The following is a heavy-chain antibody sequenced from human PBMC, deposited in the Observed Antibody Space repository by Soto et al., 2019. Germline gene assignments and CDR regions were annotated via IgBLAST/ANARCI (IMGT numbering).Heavy chain of an antibody. D-gene: IGHD3-22*01. CDR3: ASGDGGRYDGNVFLGGH. CDR1: GFTFSSYW. J-gene: IGHJ4*02. V-gene: IGHV3-74*01. Sequence: EVQLVESGGGLVQPGASLTLSCAASGFTFSSYWMHWVRQAPGKGLVWVSRIKSDGSGTYYADSVKGRLTISRDNAKNPRDLQITSLSLEVATVYLCASGDGGRYDGNVFLGGHWGQGTLGSVAS. CDR2: IKSDGSGT.